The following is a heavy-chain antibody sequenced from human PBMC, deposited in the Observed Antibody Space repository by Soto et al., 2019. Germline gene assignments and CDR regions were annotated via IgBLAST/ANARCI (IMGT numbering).Heavy chain of an antibody. CDR2: IIPVCGTA. D-gene: IGHD1-7*01. J-gene: IGHJ5*02. CDR3: ASLLELGYHHYPPHP. CDR1: GGTFSSYA. Sequence: QVQLVQSGAEVKKPGSSVKVSCKASGGTFSSYAISWVRQAPGQGLEWMGGIIPVCGTANYAQKFQGRVTITADESTSTAYMELGSLRSEDTAVYYCASLLELGYHHYPPHPWGQGTLVTVSS. V-gene: IGHV1-69*01.